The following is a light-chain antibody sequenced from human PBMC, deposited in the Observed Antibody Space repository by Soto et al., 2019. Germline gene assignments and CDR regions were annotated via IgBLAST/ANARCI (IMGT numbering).Light chain of an antibody. CDR1: QSISSW. J-gene: IGKJ2*01. V-gene: IGKV1-5*01. CDR3: QQYNSYSKYT. CDR2: DAS. Sequence: DIQMTQSPSTLSASVGDRVTITCRASQSISSWLDWYQQKPGKAPKLLIYDASSLESGVPSRFSGSGSGTEFTRTISSLQPDHFATYYCQQYNSYSKYTFGQGTKLEIK.